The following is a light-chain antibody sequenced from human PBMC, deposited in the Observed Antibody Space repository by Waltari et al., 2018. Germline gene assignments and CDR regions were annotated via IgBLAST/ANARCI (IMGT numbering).Light chain of an antibody. CDR3: QQYNNWPPLT. Sequence: DIQMTQSPSTLSASVGDRVTITCRASQSISNWLAWYQQKPGKAPSLLIYKASTLEAGVPSRFSGSGSGTEFTLTISSLQPDDFATYYCQQYNNWPPLTFGGGTKVEIK. CDR2: KAS. J-gene: IGKJ4*01. V-gene: IGKV1-5*03. CDR1: QSISNW.